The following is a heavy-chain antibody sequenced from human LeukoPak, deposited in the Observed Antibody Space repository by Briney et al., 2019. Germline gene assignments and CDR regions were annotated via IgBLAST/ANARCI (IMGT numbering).Heavy chain of an antibody. V-gene: IGHV4-39*07. Sequence: SETLSLTCTVSGGSISSRSHYWGWIRQPPGKGLEWIGSIYYSGSTYYNPSLKSRVTISVDTSKNQFSLKLTSVTAADTAVYYCARVGDDSSGYYSIDYWGQGTLVTVSS. D-gene: IGHD3-22*01. CDR1: GGSISSRSHY. CDR3: ARVGDDSSGYYSIDY. CDR2: IYYSGST. J-gene: IGHJ4*02.